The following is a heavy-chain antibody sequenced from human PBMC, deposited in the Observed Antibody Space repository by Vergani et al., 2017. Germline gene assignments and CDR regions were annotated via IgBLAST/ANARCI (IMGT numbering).Heavy chain of an antibody. CDR3: ARDQGLVGATLYYDYAMDV. D-gene: IGHD1-26*01. Sequence: QVQLVQSGAEVKKPGASVKVSCKASGYTFTNYGLSWVRQAPGQGLEWMGWISAYNGNTNYAQKLQGRVTMTTDTSKSTAYMELRSLRSDETAVYYCARDQGLVGATLYYDYAMDVWGQGTTVTVSS. CDR1: GYTFTNYG. V-gene: IGHV1-18*04. CDR2: ISAYNGNT. J-gene: IGHJ6*02.